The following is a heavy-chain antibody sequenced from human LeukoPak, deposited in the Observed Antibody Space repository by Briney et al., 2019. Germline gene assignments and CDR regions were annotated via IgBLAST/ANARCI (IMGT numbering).Heavy chain of an antibody. CDR1: GVSISSFY. Sequence: SETLSLTCTVFGVSISSFYWSWIRQPAGKGLQWIGRIYTSGSTNYSPSLRSRVTMSVDTSKNQFSLKLNSVTAADTAVYFCAWGPDWPIDSWGQGTLVTVSS. J-gene: IGHJ4*02. CDR3: AWGPDWPIDS. V-gene: IGHV4-4*07. CDR2: IYTSGST. D-gene: IGHD3-9*01.